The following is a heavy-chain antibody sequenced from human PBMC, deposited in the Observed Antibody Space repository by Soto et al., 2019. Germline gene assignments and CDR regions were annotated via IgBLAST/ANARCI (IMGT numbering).Heavy chain of an antibody. J-gene: IGHJ6*02. V-gene: IGHV1-69*12. D-gene: IGHD1-1*01. CDR2: IIPIFGTA. CDR3: ARDGRQEQYYYYYYGLDV. CDR1: GGTFSSYA. Sequence: QVQLVQSGAEVKKPGSSVKVSCKASGGTFSSYAISWVRQAPGQGLEWMGGIIPIFGTANYAQKFQGRVTITADESTSTAYMELSSLRSEDTAVYYCARDGRQEQYYYYYYGLDVWGQGTTVTVSS.